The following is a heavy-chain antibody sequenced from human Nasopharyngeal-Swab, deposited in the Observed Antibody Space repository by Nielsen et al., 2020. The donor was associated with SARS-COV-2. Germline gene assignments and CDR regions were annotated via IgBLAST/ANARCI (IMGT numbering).Heavy chain of an antibody. V-gene: IGHV3-23*01. CDR3: PRGCDTDCFRGDS. D-gene: IGHD2-21*02. J-gene: IGHJ4*02. Sequence: GASLQISCVAFGFSLNRYAMIWVRQAPGKGLEWVSGISASGRATYYADSVEGRLTISRDNSRNTLSLQMNNLRAEDTATYYCPRGCDTDCFRGDSWGQGTLVTVSS. CDR2: ISASGRAT. CDR1: GFSLNRYA.